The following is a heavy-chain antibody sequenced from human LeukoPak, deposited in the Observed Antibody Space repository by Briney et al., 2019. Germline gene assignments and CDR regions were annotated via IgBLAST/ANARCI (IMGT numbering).Heavy chain of an antibody. J-gene: IGHJ4*02. CDR1: GGSISSSNW. D-gene: IGHD3-10*01. Sequence: SETLSLTCAVSGGSISSSNWWSWVRQPPGKGLEWIGEIYHSGSTNYNPSLKSRVTISVDKSKNQFSLKLSSVTAADTAVYYCARVRITMVRGVIIRREDYFDYWGQGTLVTVSS. CDR2: IYHSGST. CDR3: ARVRITMVRGVIIRREDYFDY. V-gene: IGHV4-4*02.